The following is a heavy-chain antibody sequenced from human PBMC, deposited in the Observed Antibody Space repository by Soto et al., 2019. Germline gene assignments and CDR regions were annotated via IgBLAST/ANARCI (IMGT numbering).Heavy chain of an antibody. J-gene: IGHJ6*02. V-gene: IGHV4-4*07. CDR1: GGSISSYY. CDR2: IYTSGSI. CDR3: ARLYGDYANYYYSYGMDV. Sequence: LSLTCTVSGGSISSYYWSWIRQPAGKGLEWIGRIYTSGSINYNPSLKSRVTMSVDTSKDQFSLKLSSVTAADTAVYYCARLYGDYANYYYSYGMDVWGQGTTVTVSS. D-gene: IGHD4-17*01.